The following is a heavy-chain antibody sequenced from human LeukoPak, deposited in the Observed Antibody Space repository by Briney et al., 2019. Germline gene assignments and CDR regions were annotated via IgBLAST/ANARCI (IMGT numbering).Heavy chain of an antibody. CDR2: ISSDGSDT. J-gene: IGHJ4*02. V-gene: IGHV3-74*03. Sequence: QSGGSLRLSCAASGFTFSSYAMSWVRQAPGKGLVWVSRISSDGSDTTYADSVKGRFTISRDNAKNTLYLQMNSLRAEDTAVYYCARAGYGDHVNYWGQGTLVTVSS. CDR1: GFTFSSYA. CDR3: ARAGYGDHVNY. D-gene: IGHD4-17*01.